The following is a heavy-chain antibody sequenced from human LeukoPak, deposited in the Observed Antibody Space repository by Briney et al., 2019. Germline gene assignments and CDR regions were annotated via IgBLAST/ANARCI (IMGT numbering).Heavy chain of an antibody. CDR1: GGSISTHY. J-gene: IGHJ4*02. D-gene: IGHD5-24*01. V-gene: IGHV4-4*07. CDR3: AREVEMATQFDY. Sequence: RPSETLSLTCTVSGGSISTHYWSWIRQPAGKGLEWIGRISTTGSTNYNPSLKSRVTMSIDTSKNQFSLKLSSVTAADTAVYYRAREVEMATQFDYWGQGTLVTVSS. CDR2: ISTTGST.